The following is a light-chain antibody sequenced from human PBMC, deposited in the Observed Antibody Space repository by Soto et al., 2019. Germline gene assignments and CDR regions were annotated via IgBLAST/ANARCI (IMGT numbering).Light chain of an antibody. CDR2: AAS. J-gene: IGKJ1*01. V-gene: IGKV1-8*01. CDR1: QGISSY. CDR3: QQYYSYPPT. Sequence: AIRMTQSPSSFSASTGDRVTITCRASQGISSYLAWYQQKPGKAPKLLIYAASTLQSGLPSRFSGSGSGTDFTLTISCLQSEDFAIYYCQQYYSYPPTFGQGTKVEIK.